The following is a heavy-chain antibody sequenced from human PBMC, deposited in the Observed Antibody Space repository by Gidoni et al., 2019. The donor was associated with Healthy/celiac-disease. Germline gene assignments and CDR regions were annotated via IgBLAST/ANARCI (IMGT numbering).Heavy chain of an antibody. D-gene: IGHD2-21*01. CDR3: ARGPRPDCGGDCFFDY. CDR2: ISSNGGST. J-gene: IGHJ4*02. CDR1: GFTFSSYA. V-gene: IGHV3-64*01. Sequence: EVQLVESGGGLVQPGGSLRLSCAASGFTFSSYAMHWVRQAPGKGLEYVSAISSNGGSTSYANSVKGRFTISRDNSKNTLYLQMGSLRAEDMAVYYCARGPRPDCGGDCFFDYWGQGTLVTVSS.